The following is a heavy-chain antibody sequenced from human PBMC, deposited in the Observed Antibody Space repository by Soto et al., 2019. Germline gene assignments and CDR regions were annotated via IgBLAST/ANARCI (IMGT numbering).Heavy chain of an antibody. CDR2: ISGNGGST. CDR1: GFTFSSYA. Sequence: GGSLRLSCAASGFTFSSYAMSWVRQAPGKGLEWVSAISGNGGSTYYADSVKGRFTISRDNSKNTLYLQMNSLRAEDTAVYYCARRGSGRYYDYWGQGTLVTVSS. V-gene: IGHV3-23*01. D-gene: IGHD6-19*01. J-gene: IGHJ4*02. CDR3: ARRGSGRYYDY.